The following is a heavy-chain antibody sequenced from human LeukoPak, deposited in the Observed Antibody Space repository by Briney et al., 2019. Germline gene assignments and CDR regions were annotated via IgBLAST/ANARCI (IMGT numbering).Heavy chain of an antibody. CDR3: ARVLAAASPWPLFDY. V-gene: IGHV4-59*01. Sequence: PSETLSLTCTVSGGSISSYYWSWIRQPPGKGLEWIGYIYYSGSTNYNPSLKSRVTISVDTSKHQFSLKLSSVTAADTAVYYCARVLAAASPWPLFDYRGQGTLVTVSS. J-gene: IGHJ4*02. CDR1: GGSISSYY. CDR2: IYYSGST. D-gene: IGHD6-13*01.